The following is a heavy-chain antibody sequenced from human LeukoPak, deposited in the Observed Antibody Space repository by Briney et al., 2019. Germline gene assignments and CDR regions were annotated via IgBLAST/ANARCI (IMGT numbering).Heavy chain of an antibody. CDR1: GYTFTSYG. CDR3: ARDRKKQSTNVPYHYYYYYYMDV. Sequence: ASVKVSCKASGYTFTSYGISWVRQAPGQGLEWMGWISAYNGNTNYAQKLQGRVTMTTDTSTSTAYMELRSLRSDDTAVYYCARDRKKQSTNVPYHYYYYYYMDVWGKGTTVTVSS. CDR2: ISAYNGNT. D-gene: IGHD2-2*01. V-gene: IGHV1-18*01. J-gene: IGHJ6*03.